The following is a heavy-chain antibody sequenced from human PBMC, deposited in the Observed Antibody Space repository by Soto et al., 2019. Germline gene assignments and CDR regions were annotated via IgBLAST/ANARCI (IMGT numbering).Heavy chain of an antibody. Sequence: SVKVSCKASGGTFSSYAISWVRQAPGQGLEWMGGIIPIFGTANYAQKFQGRVTITADESTSTAYMELSSLRSEDTAVYYCARAPVAASYYYYGMDVWGQGPTVTVSS. J-gene: IGHJ6*02. CDR2: IIPIFGTA. D-gene: IGHD2-15*01. CDR3: ARAPVAASYYYYGMDV. V-gene: IGHV1-69*13. CDR1: GGTFSSYA.